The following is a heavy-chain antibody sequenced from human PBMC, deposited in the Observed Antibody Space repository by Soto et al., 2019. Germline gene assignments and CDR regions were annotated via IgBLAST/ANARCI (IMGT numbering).Heavy chain of an antibody. D-gene: IGHD6-13*01. V-gene: IGHV3-23*01. CDR1: GFTFSSYA. CDR2: ISGSGGST. J-gene: IGHJ4*02. CDR3: VSIAAAGGGIDY. Sequence: GGSLRLSCAASGFTFSSYAMSWVRQAPGKGLEWVSAISGSGGSTYYADSVKGRFTISRDNSKNTLYLQMNSLRAEDTAVYYCVSIAAAGGGIDYWGQGTLVTVSS.